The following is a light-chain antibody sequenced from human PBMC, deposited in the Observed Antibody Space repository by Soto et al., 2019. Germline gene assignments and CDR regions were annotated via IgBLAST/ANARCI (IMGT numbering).Light chain of an antibody. CDR1: QSINNY. Sequence: DIQVPQSPSSLSASVADRVTITCRASQSINNYLNWYQQKPGKAPKLLIYAASSLQSGVPSRFSGSGSGTDFTLTITSLQPEDFATYYCQQSYSTPPITFGQGTRLEI. V-gene: IGKV1-39*01. J-gene: IGKJ5*01. CDR3: QQSYSTPPIT. CDR2: AAS.